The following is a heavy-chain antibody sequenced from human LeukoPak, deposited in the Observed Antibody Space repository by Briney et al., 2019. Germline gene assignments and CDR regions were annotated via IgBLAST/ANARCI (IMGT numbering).Heavy chain of an antibody. CDR1: GFTFSDYY. D-gene: IGHD3-10*01. V-gene: IGHV3-11*04. CDR3: ARVRYYGSAHPDY. Sequence: GGSLRLSCAASGFTFSDYYMSWVRQAPGKGLEWVSYISSSGTTIYYADSVKGRFTISRDNAKNSLYLQMNSLRAEDTAVYYCARVRYYGSAHPDYWGQGTLVTVSS. J-gene: IGHJ4*02. CDR2: ISSSGTTI.